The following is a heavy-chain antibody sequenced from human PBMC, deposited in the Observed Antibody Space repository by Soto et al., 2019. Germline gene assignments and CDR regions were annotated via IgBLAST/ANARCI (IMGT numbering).Heavy chain of an antibody. CDR1: GGSISSSNW. CDR2: IYHSGST. J-gene: IGHJ2*01. Sequence: QVQLQESGPGQVKPSGTLSLTWAVSGGSISSSNWWSWVRQPPGKGLEWIGEIYHSGSTNYNPSLKSRVTISVDKSKNQFSLKLSSVTAADTAVYYCARDTDTVTGRSWYFDLWGRGTLVTVSS. D-gene: IGHD4-17*01. V-gene: IGHV4-4*02. CDR3: ARDTDTVTGRSWYFDL.